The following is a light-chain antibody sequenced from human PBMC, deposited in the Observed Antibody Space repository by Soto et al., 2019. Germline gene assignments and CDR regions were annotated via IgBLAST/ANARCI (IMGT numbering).Light chain of an antibody. J-gene: IGKJ1*01. V-gene: IGKV3-20*01. CDR1: QSVSSNF. Sequence: ENVLTQSPGTLSLSPGERATLPCRASQSVSSNFLAWYQQKPGQAPRLLIYGASNRATGIPDRFSGSGSGTDFTLTISRLEPEDFAVYYCQQYDSSPRTFGQGTKVEI. CDR3: QQYDSSPRT. CDR2: GAS.